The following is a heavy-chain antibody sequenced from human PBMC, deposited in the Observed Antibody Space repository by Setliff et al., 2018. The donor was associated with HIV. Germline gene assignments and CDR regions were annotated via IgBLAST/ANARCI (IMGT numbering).Heavy chain of an antibody. V-gene: IGHV1-2*06. CDR1: GYTFTGYY. J-gene: IGHJ4*02. Sequence: ASVKVSCKASGYTFTGYYMHWVRQAPGQGLEWMGRINPNSGGTNYAQKFQGRVTMTRDTSISTAYMELSRLRSDDTAVYYCARDGPAPLTTVVTPGDYWGQGILVTVSS. CDR3: ARDGPAPLTTVVTPGDY. D-gene: IGHD4-17*01. CDR2: INPNSGGT.